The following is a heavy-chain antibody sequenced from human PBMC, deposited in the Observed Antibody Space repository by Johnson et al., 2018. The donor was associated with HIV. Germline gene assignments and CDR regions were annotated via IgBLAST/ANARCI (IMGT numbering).Heavy chain of an antibody. V-gene: IGHV3-66*02. J-gene: IGHJ3*02. CDR2: VYSGGNT. Sequence: VKLLESGGGLVQPGGSLRLSCAASGFTVSSNYMSWVRQAPEMGLVWVSIVYSGGNTYYADSVRGRFTISRDHAKNTLFLQMDSLRPEDTAVYYCARTVVGSSYDAFDIWGQGTMVTVSS. CDR3: ARTVVGSSYDAFDI. D-gene: IGHD4-23*01. CDR1: GFTVSSNY.